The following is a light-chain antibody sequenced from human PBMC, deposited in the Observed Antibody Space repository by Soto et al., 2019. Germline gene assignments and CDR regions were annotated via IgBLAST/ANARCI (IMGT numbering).Light chain of an antibody. CDR1: QSVGSN. Sequence: ERVMTQSPATLSVSPGERATLSCRASQSVGSNLAWYQQKPGQAPRLPIFGASSRATGVPARFSGSGSGTEFTLTINRLQSEDFAVYFCQQYDNLPLTFGPGTKVDIK. CDR2: GAS. V-gene: IGKV3-15*01. CDR3: QQYDNLPLT. J-gene: IGKJ3*01.